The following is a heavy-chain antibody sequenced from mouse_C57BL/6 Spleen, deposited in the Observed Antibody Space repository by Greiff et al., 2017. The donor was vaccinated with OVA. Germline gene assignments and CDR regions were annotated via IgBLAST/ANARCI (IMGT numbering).Heavy chain of an antibody. CDR2: ISSGSSTI. CDR3: ASLLRYGYFDV. J-gene: IGHJ1*03. D-gene: IGHD1-1*01. Sequence: EVKLMESGGGLVKPGGSLKLSCAASGFTFSDYGMHWVRQAPEKGLEWVAYISSGSSTIYYADTVKGRFTISSDNAKNTLFLQMTSLRSEDTAMYYCASLLRYGYFDVWGTGTTVTVSS. V-gene: IGHV5-17*01. CDR1: GFTFSDYG.